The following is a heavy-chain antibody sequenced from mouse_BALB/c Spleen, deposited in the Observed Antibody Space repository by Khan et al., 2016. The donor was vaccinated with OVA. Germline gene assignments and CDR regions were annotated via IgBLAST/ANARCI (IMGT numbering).Heavy chain of an antibody. J-gene: IGHJ3*01. CDR2: INPYNDGT. V-gene: IGHV1S136*01. CDR3: ARRDYFGISSFAY. D-gene: IGHD1-1*01. CDR1: GYTFTSYV. Sequence: EVQLQQSGPELVKPGASVKMSCKASGYTFTSYVMNWVKQKPGQGLEWIGYINPYNDGTKYNEKFKGKATMNSDKSSSTAYMELRSLPSEDTAVYYCARRDYFGISSFAYGGQGTLVTVSA.